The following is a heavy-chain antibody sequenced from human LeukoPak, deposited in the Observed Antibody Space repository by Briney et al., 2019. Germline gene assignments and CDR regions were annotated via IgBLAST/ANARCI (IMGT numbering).Heavy chain of an antibody. CDR1: GFTFSSYS. CDR3: ARENDQGFDY. J-gene: IGHJ4*02. CDR2: ISSSSSYI. Sequence: GGSLRLSCAASGFTFSSYSMNWVRQAPGKGLEWVSSISSSSSYIYYADSVKGRFTISRDNAKNSLFLQMNSLRAEDTAVYYCARENDQGFDYWGQGTLVTVSS. V-gene: IGHV3-21*01. D-gene: IGHD3-16*01.